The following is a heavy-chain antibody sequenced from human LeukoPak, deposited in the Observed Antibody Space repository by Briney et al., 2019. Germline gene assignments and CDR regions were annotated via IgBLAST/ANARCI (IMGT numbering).Heavy chain of an antibody. CDR3: ARSERDPFRENSPFSEYFQH. Sequence: GESLQISCKGSGYSFTSYWIGWGRQLPGKGLEWMGIIYPGDSDTRYSPSFQGQVTISADKSISTAYLQWSSLKASDTAMYYCARSERDPFRENSPFSEYFQHWGQGTLVTVSS. D-gene: IGHD1-1*01. V-gene: IGHV5-51*01. CDR2: IYPGDSDT. CDR1: GYSFTSYW. J-gene: IGHJ1*01.